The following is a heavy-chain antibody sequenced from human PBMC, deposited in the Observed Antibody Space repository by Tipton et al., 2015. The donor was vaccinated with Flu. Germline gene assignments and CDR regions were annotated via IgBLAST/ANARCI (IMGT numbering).Heavy chain of an antibody. J-gene: IGHJ5*01. CDR2: IYPSDSVA. Sequence: QLVQSGAEVKKPGESLKISCKASGYNFPTYWIGWVRQMPGKGLEWMGIIYPSDSVARYSPSFQGQVTISADTSTSTAYLQWNSLKASDTAMYYCARHLLTELPPDSWGKGTLVTVSS. D-gene: IGHD3-9*01. CDR3: ARHLLTELPPDS. V-gene: IGHV5-51*01. CDR1: GYNFPTYW.